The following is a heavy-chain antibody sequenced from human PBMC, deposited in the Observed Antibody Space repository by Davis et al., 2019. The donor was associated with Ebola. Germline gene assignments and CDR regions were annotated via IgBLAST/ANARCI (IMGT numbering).Heavy chain of an antibody. CDR1: GYTFTSYD. J-gene: IGHJ6*02. D-gene: IGHD3-3*01. CDR2: MNPNSGNT. V-gene: IGHV1-8*01. CDR3: ARVIYDFWSGGYGMDV. Sequence: AASVKVSCKASGYTFTSYDINWVRQATGQGLEWMGWMNPNSGNTVYAQKFQGRVTMTRNTSISTAYMELSSLRSEDTAVYYCARVIYDFWSGGYGMDVWGQGTTVTVSS.